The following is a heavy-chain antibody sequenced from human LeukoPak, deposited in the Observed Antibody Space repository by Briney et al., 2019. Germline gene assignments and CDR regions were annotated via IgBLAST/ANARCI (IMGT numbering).Heavy chain of an antibody. V-gene: IGHV4-61*02. CDR3: ARLFSRDSSGYYWFAFDI. J-gene: IGHJ3*02. D-gene: IGHD3-22*01. CDR1: GGSISSGSHY. CDR2: IYTSGST. Sequence: SETLSLTCTVSGGSISSGSHYWSWIRQPAGKGLEWIGRIYTSGSTNYNPSLKSRVTISVDTSKNQFSLKLSSVTAADTAVYYCARLFSRDSSGYYWFAFDIWGQGTMVTVSS.